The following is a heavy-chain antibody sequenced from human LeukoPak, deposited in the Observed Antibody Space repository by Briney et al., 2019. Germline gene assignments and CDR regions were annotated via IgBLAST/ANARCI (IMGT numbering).Heavy chain of an antibody. CDR2: IIPILATA. CDR1: GDTFSTYA. J-gene: IGHJ4*02. D-gene: IGHD5-12*01. CDR3: ARVRERGFSGYDWRHFDY. Sequence: SVKVSCKASGDTFSTYAFSWVRQAPGQGLEWRGGIIPILATANYAQKFQGRVTITADESTSTAYMELSSLRSEDTAVYYCARVRERGFSGYDWRHFDYWGQGALVTVSS. V-gene: IGHV1-69*13.